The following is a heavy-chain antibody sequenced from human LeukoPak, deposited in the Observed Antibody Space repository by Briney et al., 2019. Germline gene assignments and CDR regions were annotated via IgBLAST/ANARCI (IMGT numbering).Heavy chain of an antibody. CDR2: IYYSGST. CDR1: GGSISSYY. V-gene: IGHV4-59*08. Sequence: SETLSLTCTVSGGSISSYYWSWVRQPPGKGLEWIGYIYYSGSTNYNPSLKSRVTISVDTSKNQFSLKLSSVTAADTAVYYCARQTPIRTFDYWGQGTLVTVSS. J-gene: IGHJ4*02. D-gene: IGHD3-3*01. CDR3: ARQTPIRTFDY.